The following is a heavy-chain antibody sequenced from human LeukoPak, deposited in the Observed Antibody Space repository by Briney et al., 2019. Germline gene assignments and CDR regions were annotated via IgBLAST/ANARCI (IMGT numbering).Heavy chain of an antibody. J-gene: IGHJ4*02. CDR3: ARREVVGATAFDY. D-gene: IGHD1-26*01. CDR2: IDPSDSYT. CDR1: GYSFTSYW. V-gene: IGHV5-10-1*01. Sequence: GESLKISCKGSGYSFTSYWINWVRQVPGEGLELMGTIDPSDSYTNYSPAFQGHVTMSSVKPISTAYLQWSSLKASDTAVYYCARREVVGATAFDYWGQGTLVTVSS.